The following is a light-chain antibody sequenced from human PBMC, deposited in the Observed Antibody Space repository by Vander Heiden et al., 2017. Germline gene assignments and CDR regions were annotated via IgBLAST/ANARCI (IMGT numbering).Light chain of an antibody. CDR3: QQSDSTPLT. J-gene: IGKJ1*01. V-gene: IGKV1-39*01. CDR1: QSISSY. Sequence: DIQMPQSPSSLSASVGDRVTITCRASQSISSYLNWYQQKPGKAPKLLIYAASSLQSGVPSRFSGSGSGTDFTLTISSLQPEDFATYYCQQSDSTPLTCGQGTKVEIK. CDR2: AAS.